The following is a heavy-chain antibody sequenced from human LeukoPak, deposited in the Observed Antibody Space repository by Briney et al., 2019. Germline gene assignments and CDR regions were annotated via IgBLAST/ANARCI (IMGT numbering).Heavy chain of an antibody. CDR3: ARESRLGYCSSTSCYGPLWPLDY. CDR2: IHYSGGST. V-gene: IGHV3-23*01. Sequence: GGSLRLSCAASGFTFSNYALSWVRQAPGKGLEWVSAIHYSGGSTYYADSVKGRFTISRDNSKNTLYLQMNSLRAEDTAVYYCARESRLGYCSSTSCYGPLWPLDYWGQGTLVTVSS. CDR1: GFTFSNYA. D-gene: IGHD2-2*01. J-gene: IGHJ4*02.